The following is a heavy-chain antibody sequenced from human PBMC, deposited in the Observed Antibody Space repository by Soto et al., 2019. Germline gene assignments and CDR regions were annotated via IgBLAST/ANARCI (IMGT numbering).Heavy chain of an antibody. Sequence: GGSLRLSCAASGFTFSSYAMHWVRQAPGKGLEWVAVISYDGSNKYYADSVKGRFTISRDNSKNTLYLQMNSLRAEDTAVYYCAREVIRRYYDSSGWLDYWGQGTLVTVSS. V-gene: IGHV3-30-3*01. CDR3: AREVIRRYYDSSGWLDY. CDR2: ISYDGSNK. CDR1: GFTFSSYA. J-gene: IGHJ4*02. D-gene: IGHD3-22*01.